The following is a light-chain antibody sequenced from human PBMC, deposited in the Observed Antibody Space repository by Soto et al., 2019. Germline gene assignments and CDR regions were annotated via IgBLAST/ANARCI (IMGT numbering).Light chain of an antibody. J-gene: IGLJ2*01. CDR3: CSYAGSDG. CDR1: SSDVGGYNY. V-gene: IGLV2-11*01. Sequence: QSALTQPRSVSGSPGQSVTISCTGTSSDVGGYNYVSWYQQHPGKAPKLMLYDVSKRPSGVPDRFSGSKSGNTASLTISGMQAEDEADYYCCSYAGSDGFGGGTKLTVL. CDR2: DVS.